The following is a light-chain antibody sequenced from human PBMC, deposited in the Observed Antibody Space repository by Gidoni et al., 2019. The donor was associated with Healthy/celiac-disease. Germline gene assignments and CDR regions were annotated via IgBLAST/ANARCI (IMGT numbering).Light chain of an antibody. Sequence: EIVMTQSPATLSVSPGERATLSCRASQSVSSTLAWSQQKPVQAPMLLIYGASTRTTGIPARFSGSGSGTEFSLTISSLQSEDFAVYYCQQYNNWPPWTFGQGTKVEIK. CDR1: QSVSST. J-gene: IGKJ1*01. CDR2: GAS. CDR3: QQYNNWPPWT. V-gene: IGKV3-15*01.